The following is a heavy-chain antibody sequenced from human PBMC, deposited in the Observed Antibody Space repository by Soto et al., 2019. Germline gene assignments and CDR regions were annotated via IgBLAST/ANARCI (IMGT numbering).Heavy chain of an antibody. V-gene: IGHV4-39*01. CDR2: IYYDGRT. CDR3: ARRSHTNWPAY. Sequence: PSETLSLTCTVSGGSFSSSSHYWVWIRQPPGKGLEWVGSIYYDGRTYYNASLKSRVTLSVDTSKNQFSLKVNSVTVADTAVYYCARRSHTNWPAYWGQGTQVTVS. J-gene: IGHJ4*02. CDR1: GGSFSSSSHY. D-gene: IGHD2-8*01.